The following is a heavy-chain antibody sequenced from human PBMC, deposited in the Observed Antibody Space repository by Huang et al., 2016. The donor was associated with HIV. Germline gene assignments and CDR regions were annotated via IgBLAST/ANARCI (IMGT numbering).Heavy chain of an antibody. CDR2: MNPYTGNT. J-gene: IGHJ4*02. CDR3: ARGRMVAEY. D-gene: IGHD5-12*01. V-gene: IGHV1-8*01. CDR1: GYTFDNYD. Sequence: QVQLVQSGAEVKKPGDSVQVSCKASGYTFDNYDITWVRQAYGQGLEWMGWMNPYTGNTGYGQKFRGRVTFTRNTSNTTAYMELSSLRSEDTAIYYCARGRMVAEYWGQGTLVIVSS.